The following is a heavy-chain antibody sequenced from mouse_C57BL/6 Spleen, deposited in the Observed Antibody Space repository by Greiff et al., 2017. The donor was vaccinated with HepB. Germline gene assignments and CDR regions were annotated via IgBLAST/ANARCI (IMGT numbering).Heavy chain of an antibody. Sequence: QVHVKQPGAELVKPGASVKLSCKASGYTFTSYWMQWVKQRPGQGLEWIGEIDPSDSYTNYNQKFKGKATLTVDTSSSTAYMQLSSLTSEDSAVYYCARGGSFAYWGQGTLVTVSA. CDR2: IDPSDSYT. D-gene: IGHD3-1*01. V-gene: IGHV1-50*01. CDR1: GYTFTSYW. J-gene: IGHJ3*01. CDR3: ARGGSFAY.